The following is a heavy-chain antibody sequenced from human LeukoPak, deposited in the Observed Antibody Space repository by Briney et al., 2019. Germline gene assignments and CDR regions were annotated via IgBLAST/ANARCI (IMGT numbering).Heavy chain of an antibody. Sequence: PGGSLRLSCAASGFTFSSYAMSWVRQAPGKGLEWVSAISGSGGSTYYADSVKGRFTISRDNSKNTLYLQMNSLRAEDTAVYYCAKTNHFSSTVTQFDYWGQGTLVTVSS. CDR2: ISGSGGST. V-gene: IGHV3-23*01. D-gene: IGHD4-17*01. CDR3: AKTNHFSSTVTQFDY. CDR1: GFTFSSYA. J-gene: IGHJ4*02.